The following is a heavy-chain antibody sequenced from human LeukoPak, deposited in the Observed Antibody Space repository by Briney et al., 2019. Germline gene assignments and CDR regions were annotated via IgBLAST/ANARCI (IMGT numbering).Heavy chain of an antibody. D-gene: IGHD3-22*01. J-gene: IGHJ4*02. CDR3: AHLDHYDPHFDY. Sequence: PSETLSLTCTVSGGSIRSSSSYWGWIRQPPGKGLEWIGSIYYSGSTYYNPSLKSRVTISVDTSKNQFSLKLSSVTAADTAVYYCAHLDHYDPHFDYWGQGTLVTVSS. CDR1: GGSIRSSSSY. V-gene: IGHV4-39*07. CDR2: IYYSGST.